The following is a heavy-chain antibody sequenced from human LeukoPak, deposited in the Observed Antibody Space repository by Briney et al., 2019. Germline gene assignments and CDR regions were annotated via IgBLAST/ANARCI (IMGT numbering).Heavy chain of an antibody. CDR3: ARVGGLGSFDY. V-gene: IGHV3-21*04. D-gene: IGHD1-26*01. CDR1: GFTFTNSA. J-gene: IGHJ4*02. CDR2: INDVASHI. Sequence: PGGSLRLSCAASGFTFTNSAMNWVRQAPGKGLEWVSSINDVASHIYYADSVKGRFTISRDNAKNSVSLQMNNLRAEDTGVYFCARVGGLGSFDYWGQGTLVTVSS.